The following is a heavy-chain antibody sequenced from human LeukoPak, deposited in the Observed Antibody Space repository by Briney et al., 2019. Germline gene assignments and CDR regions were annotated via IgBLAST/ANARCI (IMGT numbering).Heavy chain of an antibody. J-gene: IGHJ4*02. D-gene: IGHD4-17*01. V-gene: IGHV3-21*01. CDR2: ITSRSYI. Sequence: GGSLRLSCAASGFTFRIYTMNWVSQAPGKGLEWVSSITSRSYIYYADSLKGRFTISRDNAKNSLYLQMNSLRAEDTAVYYCARDYGDYSYYWGQGTLVTVSS. CDR3: ARDYGDYSYY. CDR1: GFTFRIYT.